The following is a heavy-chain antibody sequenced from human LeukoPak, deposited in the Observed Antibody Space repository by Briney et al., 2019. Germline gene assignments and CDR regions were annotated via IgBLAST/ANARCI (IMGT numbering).Heavy chain of an antibody. D-gene: IGHD6-13*01. CDR3: TTGPSSSSWYWLY. J-gene: IGHJ4*02. CDR1: GFTFSNVW. Sequence: NPGGSLRLSCAASGFTFSNVWMSWVRQAPGKGLEWVGRIKSKTDGGTTDYAAPVKGRFTISRDDSKSTLYLQMNSLKTEVTAVYYCTTGPSSSSWYWLYWGQGTLVTVSS. V-gene: IGHV3-15*01. CDR2: IKSKTDGGTT.